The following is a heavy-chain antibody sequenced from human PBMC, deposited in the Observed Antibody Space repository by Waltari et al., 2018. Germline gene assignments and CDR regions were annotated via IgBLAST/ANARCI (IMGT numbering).Heavy chain of an antibody. D-gene: IGHD6-13*01. Sequence: EVQLVESGGGLVQPGGSLRLSCAASEFTFSDYYMHWVRQAPGKGLEWVSVISWNSGSIGYADSVKVRFTISRDNAKNTLYLQMNSLRAEDTAIYYCAKEAHSSWPDWGQGTLVTVSS. CDR2: ISWNSGSI. J-gene: IGHJ4*02. V-gene: IGHV3-9*01. CDR3: AKEAHSSWPD. CDR1: EFTFSDYY.